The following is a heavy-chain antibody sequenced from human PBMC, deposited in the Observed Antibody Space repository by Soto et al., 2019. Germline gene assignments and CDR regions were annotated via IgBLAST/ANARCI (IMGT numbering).Heavy chain of an antibody. Sequence: QVQLVESGGGVVQPGRSLRLSCAASGFTFSTSVMHWVRQAPGKGLEWVAVIGCDGSNTCYADSVKGRFTISGDNSKNTQYLRMNSLRAEVPALRCNAKYMVKGDGCQLTPRSRCAIWYFDLWGRGTLVSVAS. J-gene: IGHJ2*01. CDR1: GFTFSTSV. CDR2: IGCDGSNT. D-gene: IGHD2-21*01. CDR3: AKYMVKGDGCQLTPRSRCAIWYFDL. V-gene: IGHV3-33*06.